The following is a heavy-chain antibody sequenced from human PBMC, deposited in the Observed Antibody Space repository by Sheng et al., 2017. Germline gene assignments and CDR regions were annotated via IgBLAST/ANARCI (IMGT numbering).Heavy chain of an antibody. J-gene: IGHJ4*02. D-gene: IGHD5-12*01. V-gene: IGHV1-69*01. CDR1: GGGFSDYA. CDR2: ITPLFGTA. Sequence: QVQLAQSGAEMKKPGSSVKVSCKSSGGGFSDYAISWLRQAPGQGLEWMGAITPLFGTANYAQTFQDRVTITADESTTTVYMELTSLRSADTAVYFCARGAQPYSGYDYYDFWGQGTLVTVSS. CDR3: ARGAQPYSGYDYYDF.